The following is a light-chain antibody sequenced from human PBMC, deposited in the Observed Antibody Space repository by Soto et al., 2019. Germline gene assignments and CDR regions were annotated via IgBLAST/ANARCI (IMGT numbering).Light chain of an antibody. V-gene: IGKV3-11*01. Sequence: PSTLSLSPGQGVTLSCNASQSVTVNSLVWYQQKPGQAPRLLIYDASNRATGIPARFSGSGSGTDFTLTISSLEPEDVAVYYCQQRGNRPPWTFGQGTKVDIK. CDR1: QSVTVN. CDR3: QQRGNRPPWT. CDR2: DAS. J-gene: IGKJ1*01.